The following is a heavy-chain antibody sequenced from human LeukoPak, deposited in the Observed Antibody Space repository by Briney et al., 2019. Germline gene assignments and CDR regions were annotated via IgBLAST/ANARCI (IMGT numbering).Heavy chain of an antibody. CDR1: GFTFSHYS. CDR2: IRSSSET. V-gene: IGHV3-48*01. CDR3: ARDAGNSGYGCDL. J-gene: IGHJ5*02. Sequence: GGSLRLSCAASGFTFSHYSMNWARQAPGKGLEWVSHIRSSSETFYADSVKGRFTISRDNARNSLYLQMNNLRGEDTAIYYCARDAGNSGYGCDLWGQGTLVTVSS. D-gene: IGHD5-12*01.